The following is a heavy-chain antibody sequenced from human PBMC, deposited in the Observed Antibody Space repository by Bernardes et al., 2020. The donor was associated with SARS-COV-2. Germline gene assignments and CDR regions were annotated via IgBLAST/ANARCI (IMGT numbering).Heavy chain of an antibody. V-gene: IGHV3-30*18. Sequence: GGSLRLSCAASGFTFSSYGMHWVRQAPGKGLEWVAVISYDGSNKYYADSVKGRFTISRDNSKNTLYLQMNSLRAEDTAVYYCAKSLAAGTNFDYWGQGTLVTVSS. CDR3: AKSLAAGTNFDY. CDR2: ISYDGSNK. J-gene: IGHJ4*02. CDR1: GFTFSSYG. D-gene: IGHD6-13*01.